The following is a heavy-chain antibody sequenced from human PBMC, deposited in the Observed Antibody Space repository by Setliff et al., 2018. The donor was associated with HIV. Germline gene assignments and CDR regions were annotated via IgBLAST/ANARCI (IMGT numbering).Heavy chain of an antibody. CDR3: ARLRITMIMMLNYFDY. D-gene: IGHD3-22*01. CDR2: ISSSGNT. CDR1: GGSISTYY. Sequence: PSETLSLTCTVSGGSISTYYWSWIRQPPGKGLEWIGSISSSGNTYYNPSLKSRVTTSVDTPKNQFSLKLNSVTAADTAVYFCARLRITMIMMLNYFDYWGQGTLVTVSS. J-gene: IGHJ4*02. V-gene: IGHV4-59*05.